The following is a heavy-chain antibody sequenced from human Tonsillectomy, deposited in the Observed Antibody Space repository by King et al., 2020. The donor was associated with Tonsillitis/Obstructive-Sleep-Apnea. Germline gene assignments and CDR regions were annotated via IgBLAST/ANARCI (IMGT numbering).Heavy chain of an antibody. D-gene: IGHD2-15*01. V-gene: IGHV1-24*01. CDR1: GYTLTELS. J-gene: IGHJ4*02. CDR3: ATVSPVVAASFGFDY. Sequence: QLVQSGAEVKKPGASVKVSCKVSGYTLTELSMHWVRQAPGKGLEWMGGFDPEDGETIYAKKFQGRVTMTEDTSTDTANMELSSLRSEAPAVYYCATVSPVVAASFGFDYWGQGTLVTVSS. CDR2: FDPEDGET.